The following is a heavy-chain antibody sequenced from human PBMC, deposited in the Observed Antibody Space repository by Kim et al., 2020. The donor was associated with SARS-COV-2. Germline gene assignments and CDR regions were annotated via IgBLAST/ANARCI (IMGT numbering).Heavy chain of an antibody. V-gene: IGHV5-51*01. CDR1: GYSFSSYW. J-gene: IGHJ3*02. CDR3: ARRNRESWSYPPGAFPI. D-gene: IGHD3-16*02. Sequence: GESLKISCKASGYSFSSYWIGWVRQRPGKGLEWMGSIYPGDSDGRYSPSFQGQVTISADKSISTAYMQWDSLKASDTAIYFCARRNRESWSYPPGAFPIWGQGTMVSFSS. CDR2: IYPGDSDG.